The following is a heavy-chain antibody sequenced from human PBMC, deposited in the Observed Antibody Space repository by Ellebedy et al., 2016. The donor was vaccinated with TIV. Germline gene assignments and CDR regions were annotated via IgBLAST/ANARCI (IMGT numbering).Heavy chain of an antibody. CDR1: GFSFSSYR. V-gene: IGHV3-21*06. CDR3: AKNNGGSGPNWFAP. D-gene: IGHD2-15*01. CDR2: IGTTGAYI. Sequence: GESLKISXAASGFSFSSYRMNWVRQTPERGLEWVSSIGTTGAYIFYADSAKGRFTISRDNAKNSLYLEMTNLRGEDTATYYCAKNNGGSGPNWFAPWGQGTLVTVSS. J-gene: IGHJ5*02.